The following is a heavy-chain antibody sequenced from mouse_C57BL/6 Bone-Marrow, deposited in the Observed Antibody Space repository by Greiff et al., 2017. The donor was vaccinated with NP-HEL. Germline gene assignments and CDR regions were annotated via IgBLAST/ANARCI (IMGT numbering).Heavy chain of an antibody. Sequence: EVQGVESGGGLVQPKGSLKLSCAASGFTFNTYAMHWVRQAPGKGLEWVARIRSKSSNYATYYADSVKDRFTISRDDSQSMLYLQMNNLKTEDTAMYYCVREGSYYYGSRYFDVWGTGTTVTVSS. CDR1: GFTFNTYA. D-gene: IGHD1-1*01. CDR2: IRSKSSNYAT. J-gene: IGHJ1*03. CDR3: VREGSYYYGSRYFDV. V-gene: IGHV10-3*01.